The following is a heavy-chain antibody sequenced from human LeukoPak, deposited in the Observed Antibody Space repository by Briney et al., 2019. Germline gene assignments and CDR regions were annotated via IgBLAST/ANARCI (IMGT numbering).Heavy chain of an antibody. CDR1: GFTFSRYW. CDR3: ARSVYSGYYYSSRYFDL. CDR2: IKQDGGEK. J-gene: IGHJ2*01. Sequence: GGSLRLSCAAAGFTFSRYWMTWVRQAPGKGLEWVANIKQDGGEKSYVDSVKGRFTISRDNAKNSLFLQTNSLRAEDTAIYYCARSVYSGYYYSSRYFDLWGRGTLVTVSS. D-gene: IGHD1-26*01. V-gene: IGHV3-7*01.